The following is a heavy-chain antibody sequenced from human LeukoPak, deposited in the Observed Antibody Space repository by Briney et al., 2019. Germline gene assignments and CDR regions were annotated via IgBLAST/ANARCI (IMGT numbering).Heavy chain of an antibody. CDR3: ARDLGDSSGYYDY. Sequence: GGSLRLSCAASGFTVSSNYMSWVRRAPGKGLEWVSVIYSGGSTYYADSVKGRFSISRDHSKNTLYLQMNSLRAEDTAVYYCARDLGDSSGYYDYWGQGTLVTVSS. J-gene: IGHJ4*02. D-gene: IGHD3-22*01. CDR1: GFTVSSNY. V-gene: IGHV3-53*01. CDR2: IYSGGST.